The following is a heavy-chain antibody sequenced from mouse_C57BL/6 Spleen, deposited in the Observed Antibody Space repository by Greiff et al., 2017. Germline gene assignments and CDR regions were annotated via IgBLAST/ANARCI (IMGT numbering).Heavy chain of an antibody. CDR2: ISDGGSYT. CDR3: ARDGYGSSYAMDY. J-gene: IGHJ4*01. V-gene: IGHV5-4*01. D-gene: IGHD1-1*01. CDR1: GFTFSSYA. Sequence: EVQVVESGGGLVKPGGSLKLSCAASGFTFSSYAMSWVRQTPEKRLEWVATISDGGSYTYYPDNVKGRFTISRDNAKNNLYLQMSHLKSEDTAMYYCARDGYGSSYAMDYWGQGTSVTVSS.